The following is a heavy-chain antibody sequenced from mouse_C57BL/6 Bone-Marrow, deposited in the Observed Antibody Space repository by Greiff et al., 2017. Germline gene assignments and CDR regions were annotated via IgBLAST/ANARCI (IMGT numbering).Heavy chain of an antibody. CDR3: ATNYGSSSAWFAY. V-gene: IGHV1-76*01. CDR2: IYPGSGNT. D-gene: IGHD1-1*01. Sequence: QVQLQQSGAELVRPGASVKLSCKASGYTFTDYYINWVKQRPGQGLEWIARIYPGSGNTYYNEKFKGKATLTAEKSSSTAYMQLSSLTSEDSAVYFCATNYGSSSAWFAYWGQGTLVTVSA. J-gene: IGHJ3*01. CDR1: GYTFTDYY.